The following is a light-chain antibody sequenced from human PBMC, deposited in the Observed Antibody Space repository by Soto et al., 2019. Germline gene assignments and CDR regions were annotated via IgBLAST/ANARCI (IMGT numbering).Light chain of an antibody. CDR3: QQYDSTPPWT. CDR1: QSVLYSSNNKNY. Sequence: DIVMTQSPDSLAVSLGERATINCKSSQSVLYSSNNKNYLAWYQQKPGQPPKLLLYWASTRDSGVPDRFSGSGSGTDFTLTISSLQAEDVAVYYCQQYDSTPPWTFGQGTKVEIK. CDR2: WAS. J-gene: IGKJ1*01. V-gene: IGKV4-1*01.